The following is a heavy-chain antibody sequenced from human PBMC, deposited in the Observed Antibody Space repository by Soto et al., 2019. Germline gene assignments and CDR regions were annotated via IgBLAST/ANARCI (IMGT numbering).Heavy chain of an antibody. CDR3: ARPPPRDDFWSGYYPS. D-gene: IGHD3-3*01. J-gene: IGHJ4*02. Sequence: EVQLVESGGGLVQPGGSLRLSCAASGFTFSSYWMHWVRQAPGKGLVWVSRINSDGSSTSYADSVKGRFTISRDNAKNTLYLQMNSLRAEDTAVYYCARPPPRDDFWSGYYPSWGQGTLVTVSS. V-gene: IGHV3-74*01. CDR2: INSDGSST. CDR1: GFTFSSYW.